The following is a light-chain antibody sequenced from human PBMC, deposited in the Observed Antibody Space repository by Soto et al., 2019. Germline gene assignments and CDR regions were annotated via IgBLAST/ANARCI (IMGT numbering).Light chain of an antibody. CDR2: KAS. J-gene: IGKJ4*01. CDR3: QKYNTYPLT. CDR1: QSISTW. Sequence: DIQMTQSPSTLSASVGDRVTITCRASQSISTWLAWYQQKPGKAPKLLIYKASSLEGGVPSRFSGSGSGTEVNITISSLQPDDFATYYCQKYNTYPLTFGGGTTVDIE. V-gene: IGKV1-5*03.